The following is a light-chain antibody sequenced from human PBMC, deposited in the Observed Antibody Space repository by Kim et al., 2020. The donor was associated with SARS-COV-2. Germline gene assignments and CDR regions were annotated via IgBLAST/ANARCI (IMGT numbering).Light chain of an antibody. V-gene: IGLV1-44*01. CDR2: NND. Sequence: QSVLTQPPSASGTPGQGVTISCSGSRPNIGNNAVNWYQQLPRTAPKLLIYNNDQRPSGVADRFSGSKSGTSAALAISRFHSEDESDYYCATWDDSLDGLAFGGGTQATVL. CDR3: ATWDDSLDGLA. J-gene: IGLJ2*01. CDR1: RPNIGNNA.